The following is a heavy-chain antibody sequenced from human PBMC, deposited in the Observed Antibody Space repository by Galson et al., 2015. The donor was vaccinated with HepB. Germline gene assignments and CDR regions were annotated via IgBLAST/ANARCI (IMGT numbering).Heavy chain of an antibody. CDR1: GTFSGYY. CDR3: ARGANGGSDPFDF. Sequence: GTFSGYYWSWIRQPPGKGLEWIGEINHSESTSYNPSLKSRIIISVDTSKNRVSLKLSSVTAADTAVYFCARGANGGSDPFDFWGQGTMVTVSS. D-gene: IGHD2-8*01. V-gene: IGHV4-34*01. CDR2: INHSEST. J-gene: IGHJ3*01.